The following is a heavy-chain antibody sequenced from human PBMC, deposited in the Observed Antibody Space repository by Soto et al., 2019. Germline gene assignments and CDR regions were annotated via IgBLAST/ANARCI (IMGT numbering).Heavy chain of an antibody. D-gene: IGHD2-2*01. Sequence: QVQLVQSGAEVKKPGASVKVSCKASGYTFTSYGISWVRQAPGQGLEWMGWISAYNGNTNYAQKLQGRVTMTTDTSTSTAYMELRSLRSDENAVYYCARELKPPSCYRYCYYSMDVWGQGTTVTGSS. CDR1: GYTFTSYG. V-gene: IGHV1-18*04. J-gene: IGHJ6*02. CDR3: ARELKPPSCYRYCYYSMDV. CDR2: ISAYNGNT.